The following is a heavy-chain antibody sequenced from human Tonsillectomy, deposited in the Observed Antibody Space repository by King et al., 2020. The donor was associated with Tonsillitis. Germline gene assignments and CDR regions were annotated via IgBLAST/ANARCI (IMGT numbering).Heavy chain of an antibody. V-gene: IGHV3-30*04. Sequence: YAMHWVRQAPGKWLEWVAVISYDGSNKYYADSVKGRFTISRDNSKNTLYLQMNSLRAEDTAVYYCARDRSGSYYAAFDYWGQGNLVTVSS. CDR1: YA. J-gene: IGHJ4*02. D-gene: IGHD1-26*01. CDR3: ARDRSGSYYAAFDY. CDR2: ISYDGSNK.